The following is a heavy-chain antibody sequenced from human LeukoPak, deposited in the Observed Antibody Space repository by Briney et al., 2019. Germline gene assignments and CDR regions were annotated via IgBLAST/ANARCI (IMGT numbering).Heavy chain of an antibody. D-gene: IGHD5-18*01. CDR1: RFTFSRYG. CDR2: ISGSGGST. V-gene: IGHV3-23*01. CDR3: AKGWDGYVPFDY. Sequence: GGSLRLSCAASRFTFSRYGMHWVRQTPGKGLEWVSAISGSGGSTYYADSVKGRFTISRDNSKNTLYLQMNSLRAEDTAVYYCAKGWDGYVPFDYWGQGTLVTVSS. J-gene: IGHJ4*02.